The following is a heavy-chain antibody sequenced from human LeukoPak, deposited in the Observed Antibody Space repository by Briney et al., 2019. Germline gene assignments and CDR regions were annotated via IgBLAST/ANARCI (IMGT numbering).Heavy chain of an antibody. D-gene: IGHD4-17*01. J-gene: IGHJ4*02. CDR2: ISDFGGTTL. CDR1: GFTFSSYQ. V-gene: IGHV3-48*03. Sequence: PGGSLRLSCVASGFTFSSYQMNWVRQAPGKGLEWVSYISDFGGTTLYYADSVRGRFAISRDNARNSLYLQMNSLRAEDTAVYYCAKDRYGDSMGYHGVEGSFDYWGQGTLVTVSS. CDR3: AKDRYGDSMGYHGVEGSFDY.